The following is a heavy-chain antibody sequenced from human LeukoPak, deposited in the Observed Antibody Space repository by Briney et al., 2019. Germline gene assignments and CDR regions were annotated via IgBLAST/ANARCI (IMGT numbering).Heavy chain of an antibody. D-gene: IGHD1-7*01. CDR3: ARDRAPGELDAFDI. V-gene: IGHV4-59*01. J-gene: IGHJ3*02. CDR1: GGSISSYY. CDR2: IYYSGST. Sequence: SETLSLTCTVSGGSISSYYWSWIRQPPGKGLEGIGHIYYSGSTNNNPSLKSRVTISGDTSKNQIFLKLSSVTAADTAVYYCARDRAPGELDAFDIWGQGTMVTVSS.